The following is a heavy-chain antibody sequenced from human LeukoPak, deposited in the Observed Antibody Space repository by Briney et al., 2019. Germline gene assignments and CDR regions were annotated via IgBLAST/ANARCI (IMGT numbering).Heavy chain of an antibody. CDR3: ARGLSLLGSEEGLPLGY. CDR1: GDTFTTYA. D-gene: IGHD2-21*01. CDR2: INTNTGNP. J-gene: IGHJ1*01. V-gene: IGHV7-4-1*02. Sequence: ASVKVSCKASGDTFTTYAINWVRQAPGQGLEWMGWINTNTGNPTYAQGFTGRFVFSLDTSVTTAYLQISSLKAEDTAVYYCARGLSLLGSEEGLPLGYWGQGSLVTVSS.